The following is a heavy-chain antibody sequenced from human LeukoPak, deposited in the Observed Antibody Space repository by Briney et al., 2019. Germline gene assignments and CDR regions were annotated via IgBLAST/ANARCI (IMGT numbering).Heavy chain of an antibody. V-gene: IGHV1-46*01. CDR1: GYTFTSYY. CDR3: AREGMVRGVIITSSYNWFDP. J-gene: IGHJ5*02. CDR2: INPSGGST. Sequence: ASVKVSCKASGYTFTSYYMHWVRQAPGQGLEWMGIINPSGGSTSYAQKFQGRVTMTRDTSTSTVYMELSSLRSEDTAVYYCAREGMVRGVIITSSYNWFDPWGQGTLVTVSS. D-gene: IGHD3-10*01.